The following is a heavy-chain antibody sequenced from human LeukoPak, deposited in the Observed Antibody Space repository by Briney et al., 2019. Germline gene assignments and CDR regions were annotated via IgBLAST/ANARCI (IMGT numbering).Heavy chain of an antibody. J-gene: IGHJ4*02. D-gene: IGHD4-17*01. V-gene: IGHV1-69*04. CDR1: GYTFTSYA. Sequence: GASVKVSCKASGYTFTSYAISWVRQAPGQGLEWMGRIIPILGIADYAQKFQGRVTITADKSTSTAYMELSSLRSEDTAVYYCARNLGGYGDPGFHWGQGTLVTVSS. CDR2: IIPILGIA. CDR3: ARNLGGYGDPGFH.